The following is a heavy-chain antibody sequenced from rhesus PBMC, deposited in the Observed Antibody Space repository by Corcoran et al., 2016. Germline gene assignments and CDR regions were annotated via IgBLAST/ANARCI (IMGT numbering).Heavy chain of an antibody. V-gene: IGHV4-80*01. J-gene: IGHJ6*01. CDR2: INGNRGNT. CDR1: GGSFSNYG. Sequence: QVQLQESGPGLVKPSETLSLTCAVLGGSFSNYGWSWIRQPPGKGLEGIGEINGNRGNTNYSPSLKSRVTISKDASKNQFSLKLSSVTAADTAVYYCARSVGGLDSWGHGVVVTVSS. D-gene: IGHD6-37*01. CDR3: ARSVGGLDS.